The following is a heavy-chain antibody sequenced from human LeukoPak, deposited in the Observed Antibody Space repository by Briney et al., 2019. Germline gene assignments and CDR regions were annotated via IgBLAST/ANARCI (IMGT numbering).Heavy chain of an antibody. CDR1: GFIFSNYA. V-gene: IGHV3-23*01. CDR2: IDSTGAHT. Sequence: GGSLRLSCAASGFIFSNYAMSWVRQAPGKGLEWVSAIDSTGAHTWYADSVKGRFTISKDSSKTILYLQMNSLRAEDAAVYFCAKGSAAGRPYYFDYWGQGTLVTVSS. D-gene: IGHD6-25*01. CDR3: AKGSAAGRPYYFDY. J-gene: IGHJ4*02.